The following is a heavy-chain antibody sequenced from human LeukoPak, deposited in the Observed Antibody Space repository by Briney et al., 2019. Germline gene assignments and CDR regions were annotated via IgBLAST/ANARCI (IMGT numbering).Heavy chain of an antibody. Sequence: SQTLSLTCTVSGRSISSGDDYWSWIRQPPGKGLEWIGYIYYSGSTYYTASLKRRVTISVDTSKSQFSLKLSSVTAADTAVYYCARVERGSFDYWGQGTLVTVSS. CDR2: IYYSGST. J-gene: IGHJ4*02. V-gene: IGHV4-30-4*08. CDR1: GRSISSGDDY. CDR3: ARVERGSFDY. D-gene: IGHD1-1*01.